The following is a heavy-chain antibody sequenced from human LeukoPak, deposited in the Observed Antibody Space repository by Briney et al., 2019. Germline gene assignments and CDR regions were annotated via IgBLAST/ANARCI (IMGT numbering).Heavy chain of an antibody. CDR2: IYTSGST. CDR1: GGSISGYY. V-gene: IGHV4-4*07. Sequence: TSEALSLTCTVSGGSISGYYWSWIGQPAGKGLEWIGRIYTSGSTHYNPSLKSRVTMSVDTSKNQFSLKLSSVTAADTAVYYCARLITGTTTAFDIWGQGTMVTVSS. J-gene: IGHJ3*02. D-gene: IGHD1-7*01. CDR3: ARLITGTTTAFDI.